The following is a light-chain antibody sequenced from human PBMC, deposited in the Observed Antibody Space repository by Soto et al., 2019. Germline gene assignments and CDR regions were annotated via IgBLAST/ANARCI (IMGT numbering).Light chain of an antibody. Sequence: QSALTQPASVSGSPGQSITISCTGTSSDFGGYNYVSWYQHHPGKAPKLIIYGVSNRPSGVSNRFSASKSGNTASLTISGLRDEDEADYYCSSYTGRSTRVFGTGTKVTVL. J-gene: IGLJ1*01. CDR3: SSYTGRSTRV. CDR1: SSDFGGYNY. V-gene: IGLV2-14*01. CDR2: GVS.